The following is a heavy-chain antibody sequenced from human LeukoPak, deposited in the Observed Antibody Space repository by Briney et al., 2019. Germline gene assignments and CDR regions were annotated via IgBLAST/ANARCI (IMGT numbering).Heavy chain of an antibody. V-gene: IGHV4-39*01. D-gene: IGHD3-3*01. J-gene: IGHJ5*02. CDR3: ARRATYYDFWSGHGTFDP. CDR2: IYYSGST. Sequence: SETLSLTCTVSGGSISSSIYYWGWIRQPPGKGLEWIGSIYYSGSTYYNPSLKSRVTISVDTSKNQFSLKLSSVTAADTAVYYCARRATYYDFWSGHGTFDPWGQGTLVTVSS. CDR1: GGSISSSIYY.